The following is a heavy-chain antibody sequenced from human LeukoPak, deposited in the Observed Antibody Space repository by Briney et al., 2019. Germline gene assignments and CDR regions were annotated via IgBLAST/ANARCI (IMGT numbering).Heavy chain of an antibody. CDR1: GFTFSSYA. CDR2: ISGSGDAT. CDR3: AKGGKWDVTPFDY. D-gene: IGHD1-26*01. J-gene: IGHJ4*02. V-gene: IGHV3-23*01. Sequence: GGSLRFSCAASGFTFSSYAMSWVRQAPGKGLEWVSAISGSGDATYYADSVKGRFTISRDNSKNTLYLQVNSLRAEDTAVYYCAKGGKWDVTPFDYWGQGTLVTVSS.